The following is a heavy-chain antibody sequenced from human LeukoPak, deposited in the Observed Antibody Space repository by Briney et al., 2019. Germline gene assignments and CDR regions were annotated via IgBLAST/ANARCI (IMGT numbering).Heavy chain of an antibody. CDR2: ISSSSYI. V-gene: IGHV3-21*01. CDR3: ARAWWELPDY. D-gene: IGHD1-26*01. Sequence: GGSLRLSCAASGFTFNTYNMNWVRQAPGRGLEWVSSISSSSYIYYADSVKGRFTISRDNAKNSLYLQMNSLRAEDTAVYYCARAWWELPDYWGQGTLVTVSS. CDR1: GFTFNTYN. J-gene: IGHJ4*02.